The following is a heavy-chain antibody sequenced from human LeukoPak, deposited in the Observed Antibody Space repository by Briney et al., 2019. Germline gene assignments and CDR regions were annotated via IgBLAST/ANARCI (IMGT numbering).Heavy chain of an antibody. D-gene: IGHD3-10*01. CDR1: GFNFANHA. J-gene: IGHJ4*02. Sequence: GGSLRLSCAASGFNFANHAMSWVRQTAGKGLEWVSAISGGGDITYYADSVKGRFTISRDNSKNTLYLQMNSLRAEDMAVYYCAKRSNYGSGSYPDYWGQGTLVTVSS. CDR2: ISGGGDIT. CDR3: AKRSNYGSGSYPDY. V-gene: IGHV3-23*01.